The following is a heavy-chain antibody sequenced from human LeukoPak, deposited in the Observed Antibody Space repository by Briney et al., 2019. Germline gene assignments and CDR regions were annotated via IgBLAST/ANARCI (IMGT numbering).Heavy chain of an antibody. Sequence: SETLSLTCAVYGGSFSGYYWSWIRQPPGKGLEWIGEINHSGSTNYNPSLKSRVTISVDTSKNQFSLKLSSVTAADTAVYYCARGGGGVQTNFDYWGQGTLVTVSS. D-gene: IGHD4/OR15-4a*01. CDR2: INHSGST. CDR1: GGSFSGYY. J-gene: IGHJ4*02. V-gene: IGHV4-34*01. CDR3: ARGGGGVQTNFDY.